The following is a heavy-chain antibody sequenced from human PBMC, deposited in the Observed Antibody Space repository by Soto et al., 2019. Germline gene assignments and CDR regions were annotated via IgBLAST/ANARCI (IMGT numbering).Heavy chain of an antibody. CDR2: INAGNGNT. J-gene: IGHJ4*02. Sequence: ASVKVSCKASGYTFTSYAMHWVRQAPGQRLEWMGWINAGNGNTKYSQKFQGRVTITRDTSASTAYMELSSLRSEDTAVYYCARADLVVVVAATFDYWGQGTLVTVSS. CDR3: ARADLVVVVAATFDY. CDR1: GYTFTSYA. V-gene: IGHV1-3*01. D-gene: IGHD2-15*01.